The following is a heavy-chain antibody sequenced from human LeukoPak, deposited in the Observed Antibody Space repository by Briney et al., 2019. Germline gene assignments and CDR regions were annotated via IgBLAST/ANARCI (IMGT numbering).Heavy chain of an antibody. V-gene: IGHV4-4*07. CDR2: IYTSGST. CDR1: GGSISSYY. J-gene: IGHJ5*02. D-gene: IGHD5-24*01. Sequence: SETLSLTCTVSGGSISSYYWSWIRQPAGKGLEWIGRIYTSGSTNYNPSLKSRVTMSVDTSKNQFSLKLSSVTAADTAVYYCARDPQGRGYNLNWFDPWGQGTLVTVSS. CDR3: ARDPQGRGYNLNWFDP.